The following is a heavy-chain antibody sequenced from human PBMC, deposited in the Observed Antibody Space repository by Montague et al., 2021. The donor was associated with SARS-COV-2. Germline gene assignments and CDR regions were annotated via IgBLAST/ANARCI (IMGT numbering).Heavy chain of an antibody. CDR1: GGSISSSNYY. J-gene: IGHJ3*02. CDR3: ARRGRKLLPVVTTIGGFDN. D-gene: IGHD2-21*02. CDR2: IYVSGST. Sequence: SETLSLTCTVSGGSISSSNYYWDWIRQPPGKGLEWIGSIYVSGSTYYNPSLKSRVTISVDTSKNHFSLKLSSVTAADTAAHYCARRGRKLLPVVTTIGGFDNWGQGTMVTVSS. V-gene: IGHV4-39*02.